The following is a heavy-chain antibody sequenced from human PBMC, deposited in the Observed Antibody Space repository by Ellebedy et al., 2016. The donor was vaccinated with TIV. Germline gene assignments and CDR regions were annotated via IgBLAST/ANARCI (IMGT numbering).Heavy chain of an antibody. V-gene: IGHV1-69*13. CDR3: ASGTGTTVDWFDP. CDR2: IIPIFGTA. D-gene: IGHD1-14*01. Sequence: AASVKVSCKASGGTFSSYAISWVRQAPGQGLEWMGGIIPIFGTANYAQKFQGRVTITADESTSTAYMELSSLRSEDTAVYYCASGTGTTVDWFDPWGQGTLVTVSS. J-gene: IGHJ5*02. CDR1: GGTFSSYA.